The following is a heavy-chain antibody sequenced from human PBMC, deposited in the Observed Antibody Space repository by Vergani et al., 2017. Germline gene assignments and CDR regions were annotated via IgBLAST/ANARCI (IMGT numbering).Heavy chain of an antibody. J-gene: IGHJ3*02. CDR3: AKEYCTSASCYALPLDM. CDR2: TMPILGTP. CDR1: GGTFSNYV. Sequence: QVQLVQSGAEVKKPGSSVKVSCKASGGTFSNYVINWIRQAPGQGLEWMGGTMPILGTPYYAQNFQGRVTITADGSTRTANMELSSLRSEDTAVYYCAKEYCTSASCYALPLDMWGEGTMVTVSS. V-gene: IGHV1-69*01. D-gene: IGHD2-2*01.